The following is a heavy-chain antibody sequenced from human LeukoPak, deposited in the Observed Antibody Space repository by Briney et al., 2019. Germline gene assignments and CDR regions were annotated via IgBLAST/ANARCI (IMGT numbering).Heavy chain of an antibody. CDR3: ARDRAAKGNWFDP. Sequence: GGSLRLSCAASGFTFSSYWMSWVRQAPGKGLEWVANIKQDGSEKYYVDSVKGRFTISRDNAKNSLYLQMNSLRAEDTAVYYCARDRAAKGNWFDPWGQGTLVTVSS. V-gene: IGHV3-7*01. CDR2: IKQDGSEK. J-gene: IGHJ5*02. D-gene: IGHD6-13*01. CDR1: GFTFSSYW.